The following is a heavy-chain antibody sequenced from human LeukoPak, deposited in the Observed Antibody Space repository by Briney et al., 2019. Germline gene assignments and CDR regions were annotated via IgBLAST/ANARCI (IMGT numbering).Heavy chain of an antibody. Sequence: GGSLRLSCTASGFTVSSYYMAWVRQAPGKGLECVSFIYSDGATKYAGSVRGRFIISRDNSKSTLFLQMNSLRAEDTALYYCARVAYYRVTMDQITDAFDIWGRGTVVTVSP. CDR3: ARVAYYRVTMDQITDAFDI. J-gene: IGHJ3*02. D-gene: IGHD4/OR15-4a*01. CDR1: GFTVSSYY. V-gene: IGHV3-66*01. CDR2: IYSDGAT.